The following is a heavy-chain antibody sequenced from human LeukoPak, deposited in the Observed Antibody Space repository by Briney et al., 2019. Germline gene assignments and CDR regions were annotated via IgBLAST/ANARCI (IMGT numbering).Heavy chain of an antibody. J-gene: IGHJ4*02. CDR1: GGSISSYS. D-gene: IGHD6-13*01. Sequence: PSETLSLACTVSGGSISSYSWTWIRQPPGKGLEWVANIKGDETEKYYVDSVKGRFTISRDNAKNSVFLQMNSLRVEDTAVYYCARGIAAAGSYWGQGTLVTVSS. CDR3: ARGIAAAGSY. V-gene: IGHV3-7*03. CDR2: IKGDETEK.